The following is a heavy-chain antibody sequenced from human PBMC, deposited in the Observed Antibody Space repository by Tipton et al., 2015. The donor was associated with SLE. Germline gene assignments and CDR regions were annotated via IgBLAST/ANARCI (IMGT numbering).Heavy chain of an antibody. D-gene: IGHD1-26*01. CDR2: IYYRGNT. CDR3: ARDLPRSGSPYYYYYYMDV. CDR1: GDSVSSGGYF. Sequence: TLSLTCTVSGDSVSSGGYFWGWIRQHPGKGLEWIGYIYYRGNTYQNPSLKSRLTISVDTSKNQFSLKLSSVAAADTAVYYCARDLPRSGSPYYYYYYMDVWGKGTTVTVSS. J-gene: IGHJ6*03. V-gene: IGHV4-31*03.